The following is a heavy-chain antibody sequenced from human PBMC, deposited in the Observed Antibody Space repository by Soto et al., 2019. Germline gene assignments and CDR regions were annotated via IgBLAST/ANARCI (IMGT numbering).Heavy chain of an antibody. V-gene: IGHV1-69*13. Sequence: SVKVPCKASGGTFSSYAISWVRQAPGQGLEWMGGIIPIFGTANYAQKFQGRVTITADESTSTAYMELSSLRSEDTAVYYCAHRTHYYGSGSYSDAFDIWGQGTMVTVSS. D-gene: IGHD3-10*01. CDR2: IIPIFGTA. CDR3: AHRTHYYGSGSYSDAFDI. CDR1: GGTFSSYA. J-gene: IGHJ3*02.